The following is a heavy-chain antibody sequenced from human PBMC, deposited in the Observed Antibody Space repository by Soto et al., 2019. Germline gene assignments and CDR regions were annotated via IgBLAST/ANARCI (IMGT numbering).Heavy chain of an antibody. CDR1: GFSFISYS. J-gene: IGHJ6*03. CDR3: VRDFGWYFRSGYMDV. Sequence: EVQLVESGGCLVKPGGSLRLSCAASGFSFISYSMNWVRQAPGKGLEWVSSINEDSSYIYYAHSLRGRFTISRDNAKDSLYLQMNSLRAEDTAVYYCVRDFGWYFRSGYMDVWGDGATVTVSS. V-gene: IGHV3-21*02. CDR2: INEDSSYI. D-gene: IGHD3-3*01.